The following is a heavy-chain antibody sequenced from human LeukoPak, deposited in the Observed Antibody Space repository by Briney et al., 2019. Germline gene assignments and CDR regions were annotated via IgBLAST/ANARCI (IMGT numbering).Heavy chain of an antibody. J-gene: IGHJ6*04. Sequence: SETLSLTCAVYGGSFSGYYWSWIRQPPGKGLEWIGEINHSGSTNYNPSLKSRVTISVDTSKNQFSLKLSPVTAADTAVYYCARVAGRGSYYGSGSYYKNSYYYYYGMDVWGKGTTVTVSS. CDR3: ARVAGRGSYYGSGSYYKNSYYYYYGMDV. D-gene: IGHD3-10*01. CDR1: GGSFSGYY. CDR2: INHSGST. V-gene: IGHV4-34*01.